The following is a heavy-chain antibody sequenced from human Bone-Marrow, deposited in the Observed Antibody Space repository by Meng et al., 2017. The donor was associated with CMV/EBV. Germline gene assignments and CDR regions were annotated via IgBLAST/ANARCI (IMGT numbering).Heavy chain of an antibody. J-gene: IGHJ4*02. CDR1: GYTVTDYY. V-gene: IGHV1-2*02. D-gene: IGHD6-19*01. Sequence: AQAVPSGAEVKKPGGSVKVSWKASGYTVTDYYRHWVRQAPGQWLEWMGWINPNDDTNYAQNFQGRVTMTRDMSINTVYMELSRLTSDDTAVYYCARSSGWSRFDYWGLGTLVTVSS. CDR3: ARSSGWSRFDY. CDR2: INPNDDT.